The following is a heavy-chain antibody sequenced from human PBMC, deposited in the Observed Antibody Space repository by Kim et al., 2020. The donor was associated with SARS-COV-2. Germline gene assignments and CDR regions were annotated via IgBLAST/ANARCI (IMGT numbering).Heavy chain of an antibody. CDR3: ARDPLGYCSSTSCYGIDY. CDR2: IWYDGSNK. D-gene: IGHD2-2*01. V-gene: IGHV3-33*01. CDR1: GFTFSSYG. Sequence: GGSLRLSCAASGFTFSSYGMHWVRQAPGKGLEWVAVIWYDGSNKYYADSVKGRFTISRDNSKNTLYLQMNSLRAEDTAVYYCARDPLGYCSSTSCYGIDYWGQGTLVTVSS. J-gene: IGHJ4*02.